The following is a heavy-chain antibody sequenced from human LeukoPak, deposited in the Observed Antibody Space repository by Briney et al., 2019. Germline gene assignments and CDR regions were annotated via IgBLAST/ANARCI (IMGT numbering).Heavy chain of an antibody. CDR3: ATDLAYCGGDCYNY. V-gene: IGHV1-69*06. J-gene: IGHJ4*02. D-gene: IGHD2-21*02. Sequence: SVKVSCKASGGTFSSYAISWVRQAPGQGLEWMGGIIPIFGTANYAQKFQGRVTITADKSTSTAYMELSSLRSEDTAVYYCATDLAYCGGDCYNYWGQGTLVTVSS. CDR2: IIPIFGTA. CDR1: GGTFSSYA.